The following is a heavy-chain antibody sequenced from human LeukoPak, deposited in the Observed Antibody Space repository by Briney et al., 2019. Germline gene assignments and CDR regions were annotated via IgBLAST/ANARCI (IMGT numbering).Heavy chain of an antibody. J-gene: IGHJ4*02. V-gene: IGHV1-2*02. Sequence: ASVKVSCKASGYIFSDYYTHWVRQAPGQELEWMGWINPNSAATNYAQRFQGRVTMTRDTSISTAYMELSRLTSDDTAVYYCARIRGGNNYHFDYWGQGTLVTVSS. CDR3: ARIRGGNNYHFDY. D-gene: IGHD1-26*01. CDR2: INPNSAAT. CDR1: GYIFSDYY.